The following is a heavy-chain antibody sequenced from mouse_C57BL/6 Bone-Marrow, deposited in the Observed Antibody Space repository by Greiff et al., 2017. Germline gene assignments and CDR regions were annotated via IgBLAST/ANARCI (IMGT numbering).Heavy chain of an antibody. V-gene: IGHV1-4*01. Sequence: QVQLQQSGAELARPGASVKMSCKASGYTFTSYTMHWVKQRPGQGLEWIGYINPSSGDTKYNQKFKDKATLTADKSSSTSYIQLSSLTSEDSAVYYCARGPYYAMDYWGQGTSVTVSS. J-gene: IGHJ4*01. CDR2: INPSSGDT. CDR1: GYTFTSYT. CDR3: ARGPYYAMDY.